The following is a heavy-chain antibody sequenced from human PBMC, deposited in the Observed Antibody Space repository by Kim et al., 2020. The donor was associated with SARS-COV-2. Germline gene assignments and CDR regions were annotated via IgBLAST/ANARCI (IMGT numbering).Heavy chain of an antibody. J-gene: IGHJ4*02. CDR3: ARHHIITIFGVVIRYFDY. V-gene: IGHV4-39*01. CDR1: GGSISSSSYY. CDR2: MYYSGST. Sequence: SETLSLTCTVSGGSISSSSYYWVWIRQPPGKGLEWIGSMYYSGSTYYNPSLKSRVTISVDTSKNQFSLKLSSVTAADTAVYYCARHHIITIFGVVIRYFDYWGQGTLVTVSS. D-gene: IGHD3-3*01.